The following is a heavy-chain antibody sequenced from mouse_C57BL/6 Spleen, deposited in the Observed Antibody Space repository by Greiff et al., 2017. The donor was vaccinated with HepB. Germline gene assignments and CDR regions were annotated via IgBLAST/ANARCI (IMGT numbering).Heavy chain of an antibody. V-gene: IGHV10-1*01. CDR3: VRYYEGAMDY. D-gene: IGHD2-4*01. Sequence: EVKLMESGGGLVQPKGSLKLSCAASGFSFNTYAMNWVRQAPGKGLEWVARIRSKSNNYATYYADSVKDRFTISRDDSESMLYLQMNNLKTEDTAMYYCVRYYEGAMDYWGQGTSVTVSS. CDR1: GFSFNTYA. J-gene: IGHJ4*01. CDR2: IRSKSNNYAT.